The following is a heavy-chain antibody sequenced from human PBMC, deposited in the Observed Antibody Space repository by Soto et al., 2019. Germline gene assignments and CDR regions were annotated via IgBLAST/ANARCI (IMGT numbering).Heavy chain of an antibody. CDR1: GFTFSTYA. CDR3: ARWVYAFDY. J-gene: IGHJ4*02. V-gene: IGHV3-30-3*01. Sequence: VGSLRLSCAASGFTFSTYAMNWVRQAPGKGLEWVAAISYDASNKYYAGSVKGRFTISRDNYKNTLYLQMNSLRTEDTAMYYCARWVYAFDYWGQGTLVTVSS. D-gene: IGHD6-13*01. CDR2: ISYDASNK.